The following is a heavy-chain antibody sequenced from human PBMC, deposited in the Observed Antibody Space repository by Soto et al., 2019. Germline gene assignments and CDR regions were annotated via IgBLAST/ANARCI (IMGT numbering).Heavy chain of an antibody. Sequence: GGSLRLSCAASGFTFSSYWMSWVRQAPGKGLEWVANIKQDGSEKYYVDSVKGRFTISRDNAKNSLYLQMNSLRAEDTAVYYCAREAGDFWSGDNYYMDVWGKGTTVTVSS. J-gene: IGHJ6*03. CDR1: GFTFSSYW. CDR2: IKQDGSEK. V-gene: IGHV3-7*01. D-gene: IGHD3-3*01. CDR3: AREAGDFWSGDNYYMDV.